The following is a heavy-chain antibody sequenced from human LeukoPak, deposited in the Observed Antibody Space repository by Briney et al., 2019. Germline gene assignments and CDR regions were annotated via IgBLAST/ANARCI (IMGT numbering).Heavy chain of an antibody. J-gene: IGHJ4*02. CDR2: ISYDGSNK. CDR3: AKDRPVTPVLDY. V-gene: IGHV3-30*18. CDR1: GFTFSSYG. Sequence: GGSLRLSCAASGFTFSSYGMHWVRQAPGKGLEWVAVISYDGSNKYYADSVKGRFTISRDNSKDTLYLQMNSLRAEDTAVYYCAKDRPVTPVLDYWGQGTLVTVSS. D-gene: IGHD4-17*01.